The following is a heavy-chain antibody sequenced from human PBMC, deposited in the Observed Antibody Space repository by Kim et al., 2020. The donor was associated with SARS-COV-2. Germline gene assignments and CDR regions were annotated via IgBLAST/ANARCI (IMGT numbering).Heavy chain of an antibody. Sequence: ASVKVSCKVSGSTLSALSMHWVRQAPGKGLEWMGSFDPEDGETIYAQKFQGRVTMTEDTSTDTAYMDLYSLTSEDTAVYYCASSQWLIPYDYWGQGTLVTVSS. V-gene: IGHV1-24*01. CDR3: ASSQWLIPYDY. CDR2: FDPEDGET. CDR1: GSTLSALS. D-gene: IGHD6-19*01. J-gene: IGHJ4*02.